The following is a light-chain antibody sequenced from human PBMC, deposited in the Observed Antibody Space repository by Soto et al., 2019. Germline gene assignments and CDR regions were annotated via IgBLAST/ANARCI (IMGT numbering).Light chain of an antibody. CDR3: RQLNSYPLLT. V-gene: IGKV1-9*01. CDR2: ATS. CDR1: RDISSY. J-gene: IGKJ4*01. Sequence: DVQLTQSPSFLSASVGDRVTITCRASRDISSYLAWYQQKPGKAPKLLIYATSTLQTGVPSRFSGSGSGTEFTLTISSLQPEDFATFYCRQLNSYPLLTFGGGTKVEIK.